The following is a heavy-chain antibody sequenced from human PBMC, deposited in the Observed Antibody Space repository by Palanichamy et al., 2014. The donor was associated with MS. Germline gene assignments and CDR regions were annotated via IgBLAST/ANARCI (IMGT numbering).Heavy chain of an antibody. CDR3: ASPGGSRGPPFYSFDY. Sequence: QVQLQESGAGLVKPSETLSLTCTVSGDSISSSDYYWGWIRQSPGKGLEWIGSIYETGRTYYNPSFQSRLTMSVDTSKNQFSLKLSSVTATDTAVYYCASPGGSRGPPFYSFDYWGQGRLVTISS. CDR1: GDSISSSDYY. D-gene: IGHD1-26*01. J-gene: IGHJ4*02. CDR2: IYETGRT. V-gene: IGHV4-39*01.